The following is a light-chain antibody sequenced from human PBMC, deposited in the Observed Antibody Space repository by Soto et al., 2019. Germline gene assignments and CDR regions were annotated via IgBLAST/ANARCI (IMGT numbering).Light chain of an antibody. Sequence: EIVLTQSPATLSLSPGERATLSCRASQSVSSYLAWYQQKPGQAPRLLIYDGSNRATGIPARFSGSGSGTDFTLTISSLEPEDFAVYYCQQWDTFGQGTKLEIK. V-gene: IGKV3-11*01. CDR2: DGS. CDR3: QQWDT. J-gene: IGKJ2*01. CDR1: QSVSSY.